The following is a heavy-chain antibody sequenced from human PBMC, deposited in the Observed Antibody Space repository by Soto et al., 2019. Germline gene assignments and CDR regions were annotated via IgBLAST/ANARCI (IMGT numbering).Heavy chain of an antibody. V-gene: IGHV3-30*18. Sequence: VGSLRLSCAASGFTFSNYGMHWVRQAPGQGLEWVSGISYDGSNENYADSVKGRFTISRDNSKNTLYLQMNSLGGEDTAVHYCAKMGATKDFDYWGQGTLVTVSS. CDR2: ISYDGSNE. D-gene: IGHD1-26*01. CDR1: GFTFSNYG. CDR3: AKMGATKDFDY. J-gene: IGHJ4*02.